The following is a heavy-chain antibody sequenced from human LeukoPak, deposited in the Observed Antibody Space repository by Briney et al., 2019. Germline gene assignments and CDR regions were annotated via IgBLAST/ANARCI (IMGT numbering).Heavy chain of an antibody. V-gene: IGHV1-69*04. CDR2: IIPIFGIA. Sequence: SVKVSCKASGGTFSSYAISWVRQAPGQGLEWMGRIIPIFGIANYAQKFQGRVTITADKSTSTAYMELSSLRSEDTAVYYCARGRGYCSSTSCYRDAFDIWGQGTMVTVSS. J-gene: IGHJ3*02. CDR3: ARGRGYCSSTSCYRDAFDI. CDR1: GGTFSSYA. D-gene: IGHD2-2*01.